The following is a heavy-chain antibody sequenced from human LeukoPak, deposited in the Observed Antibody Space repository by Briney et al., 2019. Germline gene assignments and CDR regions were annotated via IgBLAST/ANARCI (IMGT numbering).Heavy chain of an antibody. CDR1: GFTFSSYS. CDR3: ARGFRGNYYYMDV. V-gene: IGHV3-21*01. CDR2: ISSSSSYI. D-gene: IGHD1-1*01. J-gene: IGHJ6*03. Sequence: PGGSLRLSCAASGFTFSSYSMNWVRQAPGKGLEWVSSISSSSSYIYYADSVKGRFTISRDNAKNSLYLQMNSLRAEDTAVYYCARGFRGNYYYMDVWGKGTTVTVSS.